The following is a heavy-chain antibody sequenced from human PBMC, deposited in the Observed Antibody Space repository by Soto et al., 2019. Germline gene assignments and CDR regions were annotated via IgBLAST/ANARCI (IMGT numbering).Heavy chain of an antibody. Sequence: GGSLRLSCAASGFTFSSYGMHWVRQAPGKGLEWVAVISYDGSNKYYADSVKGRFTISRDNSKNTLYLQMNSLRAEDTAVYYCAKESEGDSAYCGGDCYSGLFFDYWGQGTLVTVSS. CDR3: AKESEGDSAYCGGDCYSGLFFDY. D-gene: IGHD2-21*02. CDR1: GFTFSSYG. V-gene: IGHV3-30*18. CDR2: ISYDGSNK. J-gene: IGHJ4*02.